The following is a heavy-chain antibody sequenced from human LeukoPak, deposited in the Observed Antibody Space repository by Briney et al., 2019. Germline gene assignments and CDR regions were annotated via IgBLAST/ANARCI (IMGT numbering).Heavy chain of an antibody. D-gene: IGHD1-26*01. Sequence: SETLSLTCTVSGDITHYWGWIRQPPGKGLECIGSIYFSGSVYYNPSLRSRVTISLDTSTKQLSLKLTSVTAADTAIYYCAKHNGGGIVSYVAPGPPDYFDHWGQGALVTVSS. CDR2: IYFSGSV. V-gene: IGHV4-39*01. J-gene: IGHJ4*02. CDR1: GDITHY. CDR3: AKHNGGGIVSYVAPGPPDYFDH.